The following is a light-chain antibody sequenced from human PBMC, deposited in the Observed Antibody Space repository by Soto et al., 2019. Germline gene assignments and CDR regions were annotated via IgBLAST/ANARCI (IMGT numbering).Light chain of an antibody. CDR3: QQRSIWPRT. CDR2: DAS. V-gene: IGKV3-11*01. Sequence: EIVLTQSPATLSLSPGERATLSCRASQSVSSYLAWYQQKPGQAPRLLIYDASNRATGIPARFSGSGSGTDFTLTISSLEPEDFSVYYCQQRSIWPRTFGQGIKLEIK. CDR1: QSVSSY. J-gene: IGKJ2*01.